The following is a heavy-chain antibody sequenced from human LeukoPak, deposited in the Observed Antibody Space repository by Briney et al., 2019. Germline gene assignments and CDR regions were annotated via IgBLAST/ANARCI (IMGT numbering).Heavy chain of an antibody. Sequence: KPSETLSLTCTVSGGSISSYYWSWIRQPPGKGLEWIGYIYYSGSTNYNPSLKSRVTTSVDTSKNQFSLKLSSVTAADTAVYYCARHIVVVPAAQRWFDPWGQGTLVTVSS. V-gene: IGHV4-59*08. CDR2: IYYSGST. J-gene: IGHJ5*02. CDR3: ARHIVVVPAAQRWFDP. D-gene: IGHD2-2*01. CDR1: GGSISSYY.